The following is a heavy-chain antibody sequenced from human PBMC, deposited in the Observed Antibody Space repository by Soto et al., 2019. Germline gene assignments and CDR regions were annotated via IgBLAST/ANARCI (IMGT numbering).Heavy chain of an antibody. J-gene: IGHJ4*02. Sequence: QVQLVQSGAEVKKPGASVKVSCKASGYTFTSYGISWVRHAPGQGLEWMGWISAYNGNTNYAQKLLGRVIRTTHTPTSKAYLEERSLRSDDTAVYYCARDRGYSGYDYRDDYFDYWGQGTLVNGSS. D-gene: IGHD5-12*01. CDR2: ISAYNGNT. CDR1: GYTFTSYG. V-gene: IGHV1-18*01. CDR3: ARDRGYSGYDYRDDYFDY.